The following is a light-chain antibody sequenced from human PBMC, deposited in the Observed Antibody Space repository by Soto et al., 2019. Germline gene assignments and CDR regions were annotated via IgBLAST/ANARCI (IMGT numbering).Light chain of an antibody. CDR3: QQSYNAPIT. V-gene: IGKV1-39*01. CDR2: VAS. CDR1: QNIINY. Sequence: DIQMTQSPSSLSASVGDRVTITCRASQNIINYLNWYQQKPGKAHQLLIYVASRLESGVPSRFSGSGSGTDFTLTISSLQPEEFATYYCQQSYNAPITVGQGTRLEIK. J-gene: IGKJ5*01.